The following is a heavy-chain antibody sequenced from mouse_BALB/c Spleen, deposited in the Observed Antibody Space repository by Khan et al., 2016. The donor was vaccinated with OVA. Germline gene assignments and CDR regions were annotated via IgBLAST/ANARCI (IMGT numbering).Heavy chain of an antibody. V-gene: IGHV10-1*02. CDR3: VPLGRGFAY. D-gene: IGHD4-1*01. CDR1: GFTFNTYA. J-gene: IGHJ3*01. Sequence: EVKLLESGGGLVQPKGSLKLSCAASGFTFNTYARNWVRQAPGKGLEWVARIRSKSNNYATYYADSVKDRFTISRDDSQSMLYLQMNNLKTEDTAMYYCVPLGRGFAYWGQGTLVTVAA. CDR2: IRSKSNNYAT.